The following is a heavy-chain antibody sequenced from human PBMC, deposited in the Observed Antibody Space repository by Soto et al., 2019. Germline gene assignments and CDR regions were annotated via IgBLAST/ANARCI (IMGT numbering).Heavy chain of an antibody. Sequence: PSEALSLTCAVYGGSFSGYYWSWIRQPPGKGLEWIGEINHSGSTNYNPSLKSRVTISVDTSKNQFSLKLSSVTAADTAVYYCARNVRITIFGVVIDYYYGMDVWGQGTTVTVSS. CDR3: ARNVRITIFGVVIDYYYGMDV. V-gene: IGHV4-34*01. J-gene: IGHJ6*02. CDR2: INHSGST. D-gene: IGHD3-3*01. CDR1: GGSFSGYY.